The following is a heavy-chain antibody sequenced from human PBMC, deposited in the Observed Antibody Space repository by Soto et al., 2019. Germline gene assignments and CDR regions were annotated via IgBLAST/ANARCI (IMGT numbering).Heavy chain of an antibody. Sequence: VQLLESGGGLVQPGGSLRLSCAASGFTFSSYAMNWVRQTPGEGLEWVSGISDSGGSPYYADSVKGRFTISRDNSKNTLYLQMDILRAEDTGVYYCARYALGLSPWWYNWFDRWGQGTLVSVSS. CDR1: GFTFSSYA. CDR3: ARYALGLSPWWYNWFDR. D-gene: IGHD2-8*02. V-gene: IGHV3-23*01. J-gene: IGHJ5*02. CDR2: ISDSGGSP.